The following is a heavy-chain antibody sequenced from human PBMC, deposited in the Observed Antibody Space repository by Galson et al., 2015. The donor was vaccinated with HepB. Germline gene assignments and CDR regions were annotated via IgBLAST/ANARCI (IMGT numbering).Heavy chain of an antibody. CDR1: GFTFSSYS. V-gene: IGHV3-21*01. D-gene: IGHD3-10*01. J-gene: IGHJ6*02. CDR2: ISSSSSYI. CDR3: ARALYGSGCYSYYYYYYGMDV. Sequence: SLRLSCAASGFTFSSYSMNWVRQAPGKGLEWVSSISSSSSYIYYADSVKGRFTISRDNAKNSLYLQMNSLRAEDTAVYYCARALYGSGCYSYYYYYYGMDVWGQGTTVTVSS.